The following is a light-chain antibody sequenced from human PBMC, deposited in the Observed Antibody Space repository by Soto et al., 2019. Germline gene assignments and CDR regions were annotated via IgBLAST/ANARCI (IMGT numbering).Light chain of an antibody. V-gene: IGLV2-11*01. Sequence: QSVLTQPRSVSGSPGQSVTISCTGTSSDVGGYNYVSWYQQHPGKAPKLMIYDVSKRPSGVPDRFSGSNSGNTASLTISGLQAEYEADYYCCSYAGSYTFVVFGGGTKLTVL. CDR3: CSYAGSYTFVV. J-gene: IGLJ2*01. CDR1: SSDVGGYNY. CDR2: DVS.